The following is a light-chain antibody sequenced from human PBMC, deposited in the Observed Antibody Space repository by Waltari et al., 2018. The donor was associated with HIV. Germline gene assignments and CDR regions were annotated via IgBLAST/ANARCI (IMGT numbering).Light chain of an antibody. J-gene: IGLJ1*01. CDR1: ALPKHY. Sequence: SYELTQPPSVSVSPGQTARITCSGDALPKHYAYWYQQKPGQAPVLVIYKDSERPSGIPEQVSGSSSGTTVTLTISGVQAEDEADYYCQSADSSGTFYVFGTGTKVTVL. CDR3: QSADSSGTFYV. V-gene: IGLV3-25*03. CDR2: KDS.